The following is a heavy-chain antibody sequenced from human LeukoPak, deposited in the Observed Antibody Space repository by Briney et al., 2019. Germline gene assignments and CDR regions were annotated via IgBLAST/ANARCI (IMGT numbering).Heavy chain of an antibody. V-gene: IGHV3-33*05. D-gene: IGHD6-19*01. CDR3: ARGVAVAGLKAFDY. Sequence: GGSLRLSCAASGFTFSRYGMHWVRQAPGKGLEWVAVISYDGSNKYYADSVKGRFTISRDNSKNTLYLQMNSLRAEDTAVYYCARGVAVAGLKAFDYWGQGTLVTVSS. CDR1: GFTFSRYG. CDR2: ISYDGSNK. J-gene: IGHJ4*02.